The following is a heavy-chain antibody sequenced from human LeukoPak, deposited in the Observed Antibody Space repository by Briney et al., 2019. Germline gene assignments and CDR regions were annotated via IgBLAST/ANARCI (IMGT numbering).Heavy chain of an antibody. D-gene: IGHD1-1*01. CDR3: ARESVVRGTIPDYYYYYMDV. V-gene: IGHV3-21*01. CDR2: ISSTNSYI. J-gene: IGHJ6*03. CDR1: GFTFSSYS. Sequence: TGGSLRLSCAASGFTFSSYSMNWVRQAPGKGLEWVSYISSTNSYINYADSVKGRFTISRDNAKNSLFLQMNSLRAEDTAVYYCARESVVRGTIPDYYYYYMDVWGKGTTVTISS.